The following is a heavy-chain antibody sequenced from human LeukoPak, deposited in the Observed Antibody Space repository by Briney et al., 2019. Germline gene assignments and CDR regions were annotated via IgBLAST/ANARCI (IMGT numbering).Heavy chain of an antibody. J-gene: IGHJ3*02. CDR3: ARFLHYRGKHGPALDI. D-gene: IGHD4/OR15-4a*01. CDR2: ISAYNGDV. Sequence: GASVKVSCKASGYTFSSYGISWVRQAPGQGLEWMGWISAYNGDVKYAQMVQGRVTMATDTSTRTAYMELRSLKSNDTAVYYCARFLHYRGKHGPALDIWGQGTMVTVSS. V-gene: IGHV1-18*01. CDR1: GYTFSSYG.